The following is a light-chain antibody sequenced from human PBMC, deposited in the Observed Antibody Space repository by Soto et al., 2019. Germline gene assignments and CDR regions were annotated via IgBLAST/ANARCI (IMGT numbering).Light chain of an antibody. CDR1: SSDVGDYNS. CDR3: NSFRVSHLYV. J-gene: IGLJ1*01. CDR2: DVS. Sequence: QSVLTQPRSVSGSPGQSVTVSCIGTSSDVGDYNSVSWYQQHPGKAPKLMIYDVSKRPSGVPDRFSGSKSGNTASLTISGLQAEDEADYYCNSFRVSHLYVFGTGTKVTVL. V-gene: IGLV2-11*01.